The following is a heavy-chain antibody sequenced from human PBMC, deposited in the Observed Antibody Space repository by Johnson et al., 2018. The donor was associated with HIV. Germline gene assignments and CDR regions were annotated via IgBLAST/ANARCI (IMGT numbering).Heavy chain of an antibody. CDR1: GFTVSSNY. V-gene: IGHV3-66*01. CDR2: IYSGGST. J-gene: IGHJ3*02. Sequence: VQLVESGGGLVQPGGSLRLSCAASGFTVSSNYMSWVRQAQGKGLEWVSVIYSGGSTYYADSVKGRFTISRDNSKNTLYLQMNSLRAEDTAVYYCAILAGLDYGDSLDAFDIWGQGTMVTVSS. D-gene: IGHD4-17*01. CDR3: AILAGLDYGDSLDAFDI.